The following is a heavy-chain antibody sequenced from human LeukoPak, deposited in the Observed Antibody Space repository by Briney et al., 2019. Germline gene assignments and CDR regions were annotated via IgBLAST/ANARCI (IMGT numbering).Heavy chain of an antibody. CDR2: ILKDGSHK. J-gene: IGHJ4*02. V-gene: IGHV3-30*02. Sequence: GRSLRLPCAVSGFTFSIYAIHWVRQAPGKGLEWVAFILKDGSHKSYADSAKGRFAISRDNFKNTLSLQMNSLRPEDSAVYYCAKDQGPYSSPFHRGQGTVVTVSS. CDR3: AKDQGPYSSPFH. CDR1: GFTFSIYA. D-gene: IGHD6-19*01.